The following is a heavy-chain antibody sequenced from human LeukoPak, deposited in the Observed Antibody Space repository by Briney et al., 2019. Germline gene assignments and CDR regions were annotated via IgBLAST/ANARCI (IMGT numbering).Heavy chain of an antibody. V-gene: IGHV1-18*01. CDR3: AREMGYYDFWSGYYGWFDP. J-gene: IGHJ5*02. CDR2: ISAYNGNT. Sequence: ASVKVSCKASGYTFTSYGISWVRQAPGQGLEWMGWISAYNGNTNYAQKLQGRVTMTTDTSTSTAYMELRSLRSDDTAVYYCAREMGYYDFWSGYYGWFDPWGQGTLVTVSS. CDR1: GYTFTSYG. D-gene: IGHD3-3*01.